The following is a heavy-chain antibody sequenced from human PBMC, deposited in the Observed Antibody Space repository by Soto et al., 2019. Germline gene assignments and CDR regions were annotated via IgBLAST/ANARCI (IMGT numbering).Heavy chain of an antibody. V-gene: IGHV3-15*01. CDR3: ATEGGYPGSNFYGAY. J-gene: IGHJ4*02. CDR1: GFTFTKAY. CDR2: IKGSHAGGTT. Sequence: EVQLMESGGGLVEPGGSIRLSCVASGFTFTKAYMTWVRQAPGKGLEWVGRIKGSHAGGTTDYATSVKGRFTISRDDSKNTLYLQMNSLKTEDTSVYYCATEGGYPGSNFYGAYWGQGTLVTVSS. D-gene: IGHD1-26*01.